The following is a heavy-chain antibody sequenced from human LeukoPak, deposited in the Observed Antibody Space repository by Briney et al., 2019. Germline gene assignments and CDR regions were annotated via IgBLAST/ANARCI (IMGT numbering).Heavy chain of an antibody. CDR1: GYSISSGYY. V-gene: IGHV4-38-2*01. D-gene: IGHD5-24*01. Sequence: SETVSLTCAVSGYSISSGYYWGWIRQPPGKGPEWIGSIYHSGSTYYNPSLKSRVTISVDTSKNQFSLKLSSVTAADTAVYYCARTPVGRDDYNSAFDIWGQGTMVTVSS. CDR2: IYHSGST. CDR3: ARTPVGRDDYNSAFDI. J-gene: IGHJ3*02.